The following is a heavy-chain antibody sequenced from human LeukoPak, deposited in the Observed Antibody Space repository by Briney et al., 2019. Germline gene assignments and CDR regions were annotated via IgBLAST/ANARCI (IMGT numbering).Heavy chain of an antibody. D-gene: IGHD2-2*01. CDR3: ATLDSTKSVL. Sequence: GGSLRLSCVASGFRFGRDWISWVRQAPGKGLEWVACVKQDGTEKNYVVSVWGRFTVSVDNGKNSLYLQMNSLRAEDTAKYYCATLDSTKSVLWGRGTAVIVPS. J-gene: IGHJ1*01. V-gene: IGHV3-7*01. CDR2: VKQDGTEK. CDR1: GFRFGRDW.